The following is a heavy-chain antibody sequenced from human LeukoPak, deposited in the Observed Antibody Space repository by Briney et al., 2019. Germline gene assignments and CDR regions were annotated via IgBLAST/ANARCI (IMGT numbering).Heavy chain of an antibody. CDR3: ARVCHYYDSSGYYYGGWFDP. V-gene: IGHV4-4*07. Sequence: SETLSLTCTVSSGSISSYYWSWIRQPAGKGLEWIGRIYTSGSTNYNPSLKSRVTMSVDTSKNQFSLKLSSVTAADTAVYYCARVCHYYDSSGYYYGGWFDPWGQGTLVTVSS. J-gene: IGHJ5*02. CDR2: IYTSGST. D-gene: IGHD3-22*01. CDR1: SGSISSYY.